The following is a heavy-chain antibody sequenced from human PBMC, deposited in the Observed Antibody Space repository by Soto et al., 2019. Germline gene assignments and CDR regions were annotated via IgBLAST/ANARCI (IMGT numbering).Heavy chain of an antibody. D-gene: IGHD2-8*01. CDR3: AKASHFDAGRLTYFDP. V-gene: IGHV3-23*01. CDR1: GFTFSLYA. Sequence: PWGSLRLSCTASGFTFSLYAMNWVRQAPGKGLEWVSTISASGDRTYYADSVKGRFTVSRDNFKNSLYLQMNTLRVEDTAVYFCAKASHFDAGRLTYFDPWGQGTLVTVSS. J-gene: IGHJ5*02. CDR2: ISASGDRT.